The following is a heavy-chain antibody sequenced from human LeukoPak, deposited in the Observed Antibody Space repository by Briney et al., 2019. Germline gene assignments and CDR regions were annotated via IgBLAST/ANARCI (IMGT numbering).Heavy chain of an antibody. D-gene: IGHD3-10*01. CDR3: AKDRPYMVRGPRAGGY. CDR2: ISGGGGNT. V-gene: IGHV3-23*01. Sequence: GGSLRLSCAASGFTFSSYAMSWVRQAPGKGLEWVSAISGGGGNTYYADSVKGRFTISRDNSKNTLYLQMNSLRAEDTAVYYCAKDRPYMVRGPRAGGYWGQGTLVTVSS. CDR1: GFTFSSYA. J-gene: IGHJ4*02.